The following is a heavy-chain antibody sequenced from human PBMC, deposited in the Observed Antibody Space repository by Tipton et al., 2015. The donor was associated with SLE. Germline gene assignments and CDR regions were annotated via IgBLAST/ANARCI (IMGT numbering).Heavy chain of an antibody. CDR1: GGSFSGYY. CDR3: ARSVDY. V-gene: IGHV4-34*11. J-gene: IGHJ4*02. Sequence: TLSLTCAVYGGSFSGYYWNWIRQPPGKGLEWIGYIFYSGSTSYNPSLESRVTISLDTSKNQFFLKLRPTTAADTAVYYCARSVDYWGQGIQVTVSS. CDR2: IFYSGST.